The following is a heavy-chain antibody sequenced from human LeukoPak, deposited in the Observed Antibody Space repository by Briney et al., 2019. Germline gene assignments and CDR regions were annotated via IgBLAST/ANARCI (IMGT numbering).Heavy chain of an antibody. CDR3: AKKDTGGSYNWFDP. D-gene: IGHD2-8*02. V-gene: IGHV3-23*01. CDR1: GFTFSSYA. Sequence: GGSLRLSCAASGFTFSSYAMSWVRQAPGEGLEWVSAISGSGGSTYYADSVKRRFTISRHNSPNTLYLQTNRPRAEDTADYHCAKKDTGGSYNWFDPWGQATLVTVSS. J-gene: IGHJ5*02. CDR2: ISGSGGST.